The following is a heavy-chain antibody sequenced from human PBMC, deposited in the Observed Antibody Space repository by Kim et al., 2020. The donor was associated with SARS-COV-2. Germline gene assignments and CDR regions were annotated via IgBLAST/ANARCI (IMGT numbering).Heavy chain of an antibody. CDR3: VRLKEGDFHFDY. V-gene: IGHV1-2*02. Sequence: ASVKVSCKTSGYTFTGYYIQWLRQAPEQGLEWMGWMRPNSGDTKYAQKFQSRVTMTRDTSISTAYLELSRLTSDDTAVYYCVRLKEGDFHFDYWGQGTQVTVPS. CDR2: MRPNSGDT. D-gene: IGHD3-16*01. CDR1: GYTFTGYY. J-gene: IGHJ4*02.